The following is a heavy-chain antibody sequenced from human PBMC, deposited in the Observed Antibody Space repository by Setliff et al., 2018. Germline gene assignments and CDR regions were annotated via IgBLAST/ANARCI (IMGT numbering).Heavy chain of an antibody. Sequence: SVKVSCKASGATFSSYGISWVRQAPGQRLEWMGGTIPMFGTTEYAQKFQGRLTIITDESTNTAFMQLSSLRSDDTAVYYCVREGVDSRSSTDYRYYMDVWGKGTTVTVSS. J-gene: IGHJ6*03. D-gene: IGHD3-22*01. CDR3: VREGVDSRSSTDYRYYMDV. V-gene: IGHV1-69*05. CDR2: TIPMFGTT. CDR1: GATFSSYG.